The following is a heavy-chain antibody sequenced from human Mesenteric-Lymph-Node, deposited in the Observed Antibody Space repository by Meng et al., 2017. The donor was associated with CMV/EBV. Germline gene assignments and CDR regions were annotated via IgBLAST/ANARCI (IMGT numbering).Heavy chain of an antibody. CDR3: AKDWLRWELLGWFDP. J-gene: IGHJ5*02. D-gene: IGHD1-26*01. V-gene: IGHV3-30*02. CDR1: GFTFSSYG. Sequence: GGSLRLSCAASGFTFSSYGMHWVRQAPGKGLEWVAFIRYDGSNKYYADSVKGRFTISRDNSKNTLYLQMNSLRAEDTAVYYCAKDWLRWELLGWFDPWGQGTLVTVSS. CDR2: IRYDGSNK.